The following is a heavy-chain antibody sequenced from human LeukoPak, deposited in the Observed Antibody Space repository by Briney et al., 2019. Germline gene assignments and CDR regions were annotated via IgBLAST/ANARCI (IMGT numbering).Heavy chain of an antibody. V-gene: IGHV3-7*01. CDR2: IKEDGSEI. CDR3: ARDRSTVTTWIDY. J-gene: IGHJ4*02. Sequence: PGGSLRLSCTASGFNFSTYWMTWVRQVPGKGLEWVANIKEDGSEIYYVDAVKGRFTISRDNAKNSLFLQMNSLRAEDTAVYYCARDRSTVTTWIDYWGQGTLVTVSS. CDR1: GFNFSTYW. D-gene: IGHD4-17*01.